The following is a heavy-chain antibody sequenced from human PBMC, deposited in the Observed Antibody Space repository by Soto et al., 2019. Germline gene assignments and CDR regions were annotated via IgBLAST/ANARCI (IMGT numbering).Heavy chain of an antibody. Sequence: EVQLLESGGGLVQPGGSLRLSCAASGFTFSIYGMTWVRQAPGKGLEWVSGIADTTYYADSVKGRFTISRDNSKNTLYLQMNRLRAEDTAVYYCAKNGDNSQYDYWGQGTLVTVSS. J-gene: IGHJ4*02. CDR3: AKNGDNSQYDY. CDR1: GFTFSIYG. D-gene: IGHD7-27*01. CDR2: IADTT. V-gene: IGHV3-23*01.